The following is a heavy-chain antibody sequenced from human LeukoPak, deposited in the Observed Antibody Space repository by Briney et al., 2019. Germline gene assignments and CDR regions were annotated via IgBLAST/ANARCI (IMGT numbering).Heavy chain of an antibody. CDR2: IYYSGST. J-gene: IGHJ4*02. CDR1: GGSISSYY. D-gene: IGHD6-19*01. V-gene: IGHV4-59*12. CDR3: AREYSSGWYRDFDY. Sequence: PSETLSLTCTVSGGSISSYYWSWIRQPPGKGLEWIGYIYYSGSTNYNPSLKSRVTISVDTSKNQFSLKLSSVTAADTAVYYCAREYSSGWYRDFDYWGQGTLVTVSS.